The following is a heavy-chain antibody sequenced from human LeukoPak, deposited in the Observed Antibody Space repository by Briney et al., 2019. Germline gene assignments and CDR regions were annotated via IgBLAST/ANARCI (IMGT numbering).Heavy chain of an antibody. D-gene: IGHD1-26*01. CDR3: ARADSGSYWAPFDY. CDR2: IYYSGST. CDR1: GGSISSYY. V-gene: IGHV4-59*08. J-gene: IGHJ4*02. Sequence: SETLSLTCTVSGGSISSYYWSWIRQPPGKGLEWIGYIYYSGSTNYNPSLKSRVTISVDTSKNQFSLKLSSVTAADTAVYYCARADSGSYWAPFDYWGQGTLVTVSS.